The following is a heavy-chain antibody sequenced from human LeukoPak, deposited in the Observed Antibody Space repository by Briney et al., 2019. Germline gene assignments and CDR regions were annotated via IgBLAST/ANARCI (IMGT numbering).Heavy chain of an antibody. D-gene: IGHD2-15*01. Sequence: GGSLRLSCAASGFTFRNYGMHWVRQAPGKGLEWVAVISYDGSNKYYADSVKGRFTISRDNSKNTLYLQMNSLRAEDTAVYYCAKDRGYCSGGSCYYFDYWGQGTLVTVSS. V-gene: IGHV3-30*18. J-gene: IGHJ4*02. CDR3: AKDRGYCSGGSCYYFDY. CDR1: GFTFRNYG. CDR2: ISYDGSNK.